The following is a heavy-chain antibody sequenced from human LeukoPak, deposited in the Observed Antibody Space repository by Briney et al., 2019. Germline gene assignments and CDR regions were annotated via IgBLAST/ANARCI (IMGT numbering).Heavy chain of an antibody. Sequence: ASVKVSCKASGYTFTSCGISWVRQAPGQGLEWMGWISAYNGNTNYAQKLQGRVTMTTDTSTSTAYMELRSLRSDDTAVYYCARDHAAGWELPLNWFDPWGQGTLVTVSS. J-gene: IGHJ5*02. CDR2: ISAYNGNT. V-gene: IGHV1-18*01. CDR1: GYTFTSCG. D-gene: IGHD4-23*01. CDR3: ARDHAAGWELPLNWFDP.